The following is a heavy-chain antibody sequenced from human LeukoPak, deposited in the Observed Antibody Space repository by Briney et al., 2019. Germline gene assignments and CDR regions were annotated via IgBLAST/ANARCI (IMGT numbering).Heavy chain of an antibody. J-gene: IGHJ4*02. V-gene: IGHV4-59*01. Sequence: SETLSLTCTVSGGSISSYYWSWIRQPPGKGLEWIGYIYYSGSTNYNPSLKSRVSISVDTSKNQFSLKLSSVTAADTAVYYCARVGTYGSGSYLSWLDYWGQGTLVTVSS. CDR2: IYYSGST. CDR3: ARVGTYGSGSYLSWLDY. CDR1: GGSISSYY. D-gene: IGHD3-10*01.